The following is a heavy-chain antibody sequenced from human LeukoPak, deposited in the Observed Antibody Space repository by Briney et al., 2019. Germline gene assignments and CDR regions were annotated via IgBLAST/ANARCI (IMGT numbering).Heavy chain of an antibody. CDR3: ARGGIQLWIPDY. Sequence: ASVKVSCKASGYTFTSYYMHWVRQAPGQGLEWMGIINPSGGSTSYAQKFQGRVTMTRDTSTSTVYMELSSLRDEETDVYYCARGGIQLWIPDYWGQGTLVTVSS. CDR2: INPSGGST. J-gene: IGHJ4*02. V-gene: IGHV1-46*01. CDR1: GYTFTSYY. D-gene: IGHD5-18*01.